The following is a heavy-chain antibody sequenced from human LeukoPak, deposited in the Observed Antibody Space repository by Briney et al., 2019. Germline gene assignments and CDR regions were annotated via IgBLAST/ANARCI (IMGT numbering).Heavy chain of an antibody. CDR1: GGSFSSSSYY. Sequence: PSETLSLTCTVSGGSFSSSSYYWGWIRQPPGKGLEWIGSIYYSGSTYYNPSLKSRVTISVDTSKNQFSLKLSSVTAADTAVYYCASIMYSSSWWNWFDPWGQGTLVTVSS. V-gene: IGHV4-39*01. CDR3: ASIMYSSSWWNWFDP. J-gene: IGHJ5*02. CDR2: IYYSGST. D-gene: IGHD6-13*01.